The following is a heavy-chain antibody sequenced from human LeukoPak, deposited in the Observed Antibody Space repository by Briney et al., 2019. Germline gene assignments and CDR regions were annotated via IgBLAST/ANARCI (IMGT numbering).Heavy chain of an antibody. CDR3: ARDTIVADAFDI. CDR2: ISYDGSNK. V-gene: IGHV3-30-3*01. CDR1: GFTFSSYA. J-gene: IGHJ3*02. D-gene: IGHD5-12*01. Sequence: HPGGSLRLSCAASGFTFSSYAMHWVRQAPGKGLEWVAVISYDGSNKYYADSVKGRFTISRDNSKDTLYLQMNSLRAEDTAVYYCARDTIVADAFDIWGQGTMVTVSS.